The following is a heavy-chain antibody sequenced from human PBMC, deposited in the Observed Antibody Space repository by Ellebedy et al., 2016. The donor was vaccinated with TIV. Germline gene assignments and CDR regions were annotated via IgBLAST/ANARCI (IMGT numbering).Heavy chain of an antibody. CDR2: TNPSSCDT. J-gene: IGHJ4*02. V-gene: IGHV1-2*02. D-gene: IGHD3-16*01. CDR3: TFGSGAYTLEN. Sequence: AASVKVSCKSSGYRFTDYYMHWVRQAPGQGLEWIGWTNPSSCDTKYAQKFQGRVTMTRDTSISTAYMDLTSLRADDTAVYYCTFGSGAYTLENWGQGTLAIVSS. CDR1: GYRFTDYY.